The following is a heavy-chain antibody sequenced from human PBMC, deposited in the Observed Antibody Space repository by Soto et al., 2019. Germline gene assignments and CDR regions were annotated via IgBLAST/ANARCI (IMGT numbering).Heavy chain of an antibody. J-gene: IGHJ4*02. CDR2: IKSKTDGGTT. V-gene: IGHV3-15*01. CDR3: TTDRPYYDFWSGYYTRESDLDY. Sequence: PGGSLILSCAASGFTFSNAWMSWVRQAPGKGLEWVGRIKSKTDGGTTDYAAPVKGRFTISRDDSKNTLYLQMNSLKTEDTAVYYCTTDRPYYDFWSGYYTRESDLDYWGQGTLVTVSS. D-gene: IGHD3-3*01. CDR1: GFTFSNAW.